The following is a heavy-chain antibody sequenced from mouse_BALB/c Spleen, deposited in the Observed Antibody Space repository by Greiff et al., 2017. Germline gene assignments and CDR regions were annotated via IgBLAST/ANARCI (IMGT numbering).Heavy chain of an antibody. CDR2: IYPSDSYT. CDR3: TRSPRNGNYDY. J-gene: IGHJ2*01. CDR1: GYTFTSYW. V-gene: IGHV1-69*02. D-gene: IGHD2-1*01. Sequence: QVQLQQPGAELVRPGASVKLSCKASGYTFTSYWINWVKQRPGQGLEWIGNIYPSDSYTNYNQKFKDKATLTVDKSSSTAYMQLSSPTSEDSAVYYCTRSPRNGNYDYGGKGTTLTVAS.